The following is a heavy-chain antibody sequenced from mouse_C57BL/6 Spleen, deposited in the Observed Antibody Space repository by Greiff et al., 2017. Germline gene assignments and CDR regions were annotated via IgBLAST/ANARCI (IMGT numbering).Heavy chain of an antibody. D-gene: IGHD2-4*01. CDR2: IYPRSGNT. J-gene: IGHJ1*03. CDR1: GYTFTSYG. V-gene: IGHV1-81*01. CDR3: AYPLNDYDVGWYFDV. Sequence: QVQLQQSGAELARPGASVKLSCKASGYTFTSYGISWVKQRTGQGLEWIGEIYPRSGNTYYNEKFKGKATLTADKSSSTAYMELRSLTSEDSAVYFCAYPLNDYDVGWYFDVWGTGTTVTVSS.